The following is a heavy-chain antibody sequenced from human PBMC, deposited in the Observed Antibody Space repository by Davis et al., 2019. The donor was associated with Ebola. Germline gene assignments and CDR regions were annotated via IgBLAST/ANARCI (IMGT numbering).Heavy chain of an antibody. CDR1: GFTFSNYA. Sequence: GESLKISCAASGFTFSNYAMSWVRQAPGKGLEWVSGISGSGGNTYYADSVKGRFTISRDNSKNTLYVQMNSLRAEDTAVYYCAKDRQFLEWVSYMDVWGKGTSVTVSS. CDR3: AKDRQFLEWVSYMDV. D-gene: IGHD3-3*01. CDR2: ISGSGGNT. J-gene: IGHJ6*03. V-gene: IGHV3-23*01.